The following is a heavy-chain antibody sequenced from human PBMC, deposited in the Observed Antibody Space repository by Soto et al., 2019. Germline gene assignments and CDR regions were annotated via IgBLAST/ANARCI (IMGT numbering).Heavy chain of an antibody. V-gene: IGHV1-2*02. J-gene: IGHJ4*02. CDR2: INPNSGGT. Sequence: ASVKVSCKASGYTFTGYYMHWVRQAPGQGLEWMGWINPNSGGTNYAQKFQGRVTMTRDTSISTAYMELSRLRSDDTAVYYCATRYSGSRPFDYWGQGTLVTVSS. CDR3: ATRYSGSRPFDY. CDR1: GYTFTGYY. D-gene: IGHD1-26*01.